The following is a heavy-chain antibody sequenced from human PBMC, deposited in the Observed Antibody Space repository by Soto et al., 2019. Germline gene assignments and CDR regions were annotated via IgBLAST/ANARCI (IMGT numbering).Heavy chain of an antibody. CDR3: ARIGTTLIAVAGTALDY. CDR1: GGSISSSSYY. Sequence: QLQLQESGPGLVKPSETLSLTCTVSGGSISSSSYYWGWIRQPPGKGLEWIGSIYYSGSTYYNPSLKSRVTISVDTSKNQFSLKLSSVTAADTAVYYCARIGTTLIAVAGTALDYWGQGTLVTVSS. J-gene: IGHJ4*02. V-gene: IGHV4-39*01. D-gene: IGHD6-19*01. CDR2: IYYSGST.